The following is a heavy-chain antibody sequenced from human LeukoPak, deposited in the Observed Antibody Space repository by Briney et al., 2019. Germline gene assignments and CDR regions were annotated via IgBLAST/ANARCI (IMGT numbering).Heavy chain of an antibody. CDR1: GDSISTYY. CDR3: ARHARSDYANAKFDY. CDR2: ISNSVYT. Sequence: PSETLSLTCTVSGDSISTYYWSWIRQPPGKGLEWIGYISNSVYTNYDPSLTSRVTMSVDTSKNQFSLKLTSVAAADTAVYYCARHARSDYANAKFDYWGQGALVTVSP. V-gene: IGHV4-59*08. D-gene: IGHD6-25*01. J-gene: IGHJ4*02.